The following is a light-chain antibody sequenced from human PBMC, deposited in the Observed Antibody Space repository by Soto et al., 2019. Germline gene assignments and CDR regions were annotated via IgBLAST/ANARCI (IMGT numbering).Light chain of an antibody. J-gene: IGLJ2*01. CDR2: LNSDGSH. V-gene: IGLV4-69*01. CDR1: SGHSSYA. Sequence: QLVLTQSPSASASLGASVKLTCTLSSGHSSYAIAWHQQQPEKGPRYLMKLNSDGSHSQGDGIPDRFSGSSSGAERYLTISSLHSEDEADYYCQTWGTGIQVFGGGTKLTVL. CDR3: QTWGTGIQV.